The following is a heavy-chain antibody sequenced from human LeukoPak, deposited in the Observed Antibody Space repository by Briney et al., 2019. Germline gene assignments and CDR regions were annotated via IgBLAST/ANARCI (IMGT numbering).Heavy chain of an antibody. D-gene: IGHD6-13*01. V-gene: IGHV5-51*01. CDR1: GFSFINYW. CDR2: IYPGDSET. Sequence: GESLKISCKGSGFSFINYWIGWVRQMPGKGLEWMGIIYPGDSETRYSPSFQGQVTISADKSITTAYLQWSSLKASDTAMYYCARHGGLLAAADFWGQGTLVTVSS. J-gene: IGHJ4*02. CDR3: ARHGGLLAAADF.